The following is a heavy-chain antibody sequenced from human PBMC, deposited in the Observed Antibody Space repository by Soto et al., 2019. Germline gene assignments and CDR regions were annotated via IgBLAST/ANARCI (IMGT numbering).Heavy chain of an antibody. CDR2: ISGSGCST. CDR3: AKDLRLGTSGTFDY. Sequence: GGSLRLSCAASGFTFSSYAMSWVRQAPGKALEWVSAISGSGCSTYYADPVKGRFTMSRDNSKNTLYLQMNSLRAEDTAVYYCAKDLRLGTSGTFDYWGQGTLVTVSS. J-gene: IGHJ4*02. CDR1: GFTFSSYA. V-gene: IGHV3-23*01. D-gene: IGHD1-1*01.